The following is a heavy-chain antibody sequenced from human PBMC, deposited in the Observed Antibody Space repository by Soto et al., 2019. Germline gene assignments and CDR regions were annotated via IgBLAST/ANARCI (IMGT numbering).Heavy chain of an antibody. D-gene: IGHD3-22*01. CDR2: ISDSASRT. J-gene: IGHJ5*02. V-gene: IGHV3-11*01. Sequence: GGSLRLSCAASGFTFNDYYMSWIRQAPGKGLEWISHISDSASRTYYADSVKGRFTISRDNARKSLYLHMSSLRAEDTAVYYCARDTAFIASGLFNPWGQGTLVTVSS. CDR1: GFTFNDYY. CDR3: ARDTAFIASGLFNP.